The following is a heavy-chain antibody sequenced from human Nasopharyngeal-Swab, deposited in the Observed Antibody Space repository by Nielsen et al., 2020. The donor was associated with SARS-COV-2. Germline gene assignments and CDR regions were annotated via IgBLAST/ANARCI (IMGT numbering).Heavy chain of an antibody. CDR3: ARGGTRFGESSYFDY. CDR2: IIPIFGTA. V-gene: IGHV1-69*13. J-gene: IGHJ4*02. CDR1: GGTFSSYA. D-gene: IGHD3-10*01. Sequence: SVKVSCKASGGTFSSYAISWMRQAPGQGLEWMGGIIPIFGTANYAQKFQGRVTITADESTSTAYMELSSLRSEDTAVYYCARGGTRFGESSYFDYWGQGTLVTVSS.